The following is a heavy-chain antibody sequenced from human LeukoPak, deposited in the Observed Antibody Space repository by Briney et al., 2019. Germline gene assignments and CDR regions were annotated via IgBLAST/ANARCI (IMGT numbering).Heavy chain of an antibody. J-gene: IGHJ6*03. D-gene: IGHD6-6*01. CDR3: ARVFRQLGAYYYYYYMDV. CDR1: GDSISGYY. CDR2: IYYSGSN. V-gene: IGHV4-59*01. Sequence: SSETLSLTCTVSGDSISGYYGSWIRQPPGKGLEWIGYIYYSGSNNYNPSLKSRVTISVDTSKNQFSLKLSSVTAADAAVYYCARVFRQLGAYYYYYYMDVWGKGTTVTVSS.